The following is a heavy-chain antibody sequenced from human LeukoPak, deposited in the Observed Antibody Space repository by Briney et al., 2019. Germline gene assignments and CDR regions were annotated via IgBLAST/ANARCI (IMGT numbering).Heavy chain of an antibody. D-gene: IGHD4-23*01. V-gene: IGHV3-7*01. J-gene: IGHJ4*02. Sequence: PGGSLRLSCAGSGFIVGDTHMTWVRQAPGKGLEWVANIKQDGGEKYYVDSVKGRFTISRDNAKNSLYLQMNSLRAEDTAVYYCARTFPSPGGYWGQGTLVTVSS. CDR2: IKQDGGEK. CDR3: ARTFPSPGGY. CDR1: GFIVGDTH.